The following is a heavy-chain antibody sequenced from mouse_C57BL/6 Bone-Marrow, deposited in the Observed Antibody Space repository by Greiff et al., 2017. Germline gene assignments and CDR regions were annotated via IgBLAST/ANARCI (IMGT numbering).Heavy chain of an antibody. CDR3: TAWGLHGPNWYVVV. V-gene: IGHV14-1*01. J-gene: IGHJ1*03. CDR1: GFNIKDYY. CDR2: IDPEDGDT. D-gene: IGHD1-1*02. Sequence: VQLKESGAELVRPGASVKLSCTASGFNIKDYYMHWVKQRPEQGLEWIGSIDPEDGDTEYAPKFQGKATMTADTSSNTAYLQLSSLTSEDTAVYYSTAWGLHGPNWYVVVWGTGSTVTVAS.